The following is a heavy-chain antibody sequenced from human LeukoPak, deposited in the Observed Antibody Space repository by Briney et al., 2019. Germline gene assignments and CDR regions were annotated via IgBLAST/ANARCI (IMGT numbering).Heavy chain of an antibody. V-gene: IGHV1-2*02. D-gene: IGHD3-10*01. J-gene: IGHJ5*02. CDR2: INPNSGGT. Sequence: ASVKVSCKASGYTFTGYYMHWVRQAPGQGLEWMGWINPNSGGTNYAQKFQGRVTMTRDTSISTAYMELSRLRSDDTAVYYCARGYYHGSGSYYNDPNHLNFDPWGQGTLVTVSS. CDR1: GYTFTGYY. CDR3: ARGYYHGSGSYYNDPNHLNFDP.